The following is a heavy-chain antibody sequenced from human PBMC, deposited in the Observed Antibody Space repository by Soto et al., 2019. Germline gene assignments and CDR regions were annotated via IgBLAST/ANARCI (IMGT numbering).Heavy chain of an antibody. CDR2: IDTTSNYI. J-gene: IGHJ6*03. Sequence: EVQLVESGGGLVKPGESLRLSCAASGFTFYSFSMNWVRQAAGRGPEWVSSIDTTSNYIYYADSVRGRFTISRDNAKDSLYLQMYSLRAEGTAVYYCVRDIGQYFRSGYMDVWGRGTTVTVSS. D-gene: IGHD3-9*01. V-gene: IGHV3-21*01. CDR3: VRDIGQYFRSGYMDV. CDR1: GFTFYSFS.